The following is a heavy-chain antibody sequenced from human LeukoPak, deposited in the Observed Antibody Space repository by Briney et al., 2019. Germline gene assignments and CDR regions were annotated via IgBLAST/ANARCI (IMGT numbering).Heavy chain of an antibody. CDR2: IIPIFGTA. D-gene: IGHD3-22*01. CDR3: ASERYYYDSSGYYGPPDAFDI. CDR1: GGTFSSYA. V-gene: IGHV1-69*06. Sequence: GASVKVSCKASGGTFSSYAISWVRQAPGQGLEWMGGIIPIFGTANYAQKFQGRVTITADKSTSTAYMELSSLRSEDTAVYYCASERYYYDSSGYYGPPDAFDIWGQGTMVTVSS. J-gene: IGHJ3*02.